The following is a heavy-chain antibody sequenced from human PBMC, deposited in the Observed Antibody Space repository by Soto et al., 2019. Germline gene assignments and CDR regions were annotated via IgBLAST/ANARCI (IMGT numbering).Heavy chain of an antibody. V-gene: IGHV3-15*07. J-gene: IGHJ4*02. CDR1: GFTFSNAW. CDR2: IKSKTDGGTT. Sequence: GGSLRLSCAASGFTFSNAWMNWVRQAPGKGLEWVGRIKSKTDGGTTDYAAPVKGRFTISRDDSKNTLYLQMNSLKTEDTAVYYCTTDVVATSTNLVDYWGQGTLVTVSS. D-gene: IGHD5-12*01. CDR3: TTDVVATSTNLVDY.